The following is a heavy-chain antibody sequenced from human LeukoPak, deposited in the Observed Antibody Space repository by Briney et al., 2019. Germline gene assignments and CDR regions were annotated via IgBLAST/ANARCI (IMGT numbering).Heavy chain of an antibody. D-gene: IGHD6-19*01. V-gene: IGHV3-9*01. CDR3: ARGASVVAGSDDAFDI. CDR2: ISWNSVNR. CDR1: GFIFDNYG. J-gene: IGHJ3*02. Sequence: PGRSLRLSCSASGFIFDNYGMHWVRQFPGKDLEWVAGISWNSVNRDYGDSVKGRFTISRDNAKNSLYLQMNSLRAEDTAVYYCARGASVVAGSDDAFDIWGQGTMVTVSS.